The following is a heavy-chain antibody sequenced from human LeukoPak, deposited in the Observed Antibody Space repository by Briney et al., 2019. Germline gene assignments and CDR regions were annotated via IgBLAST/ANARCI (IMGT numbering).Heavy chain of an antibody. CDR1: GGSINSNY. J-gene: IGHJ4*02. Sequence: SETLSLTCTVSGGSINSNYWSWIRQPPEKGLGWIGYISYSGSTNYNSSLKSRVTISLDTSKSQFSLNLNSVTAADTAVYYCARGRQVGNTGYYFDYWGQGTLVTVSS. CDR3: ARGRQVGNTGYYFDY. V-gene: IGHV4-59*01. D-gene: IGHD1-26*01. CDR2: ISYSGST.